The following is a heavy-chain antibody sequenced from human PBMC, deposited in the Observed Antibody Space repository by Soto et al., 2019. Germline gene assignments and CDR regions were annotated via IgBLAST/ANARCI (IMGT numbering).Heavy chain of an antibody. D-gene: IGHD5-12*01. V-gene: IGHV3-30*03. CDR1: GFTFSSYG. CDR2: ISYDGSNK. J-gene: IGHJ4*02. CDR3: ASRPGYSGYDY. Sequence: GGSLRLSCAASGFTFSSYGMHWVRQAPGKGLEWVAVISYDGSNKYYADSVKGRFTTSRDNSKNTLYLQMNSLRAEDTAVYYCASRPGYSGYDYWDQGTLVTVSS.